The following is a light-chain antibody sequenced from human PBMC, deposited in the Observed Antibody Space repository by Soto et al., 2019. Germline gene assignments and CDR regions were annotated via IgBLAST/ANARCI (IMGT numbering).Light chain of an antibody. J-gene: IGLJ1*01. CDR3: CSYTSSSTLV. Sequence: QSALTQPASVSGSPGQSITISCTGTSSDVGGYNFVSWYQQHPGKVPKLMIYDVNNRPSGVSNRFSGSKSGNTASLTISGLQAEDEADYYCCSYTSSSTLVFGTGTKLTVL. CDR2: DVN. V-gene: IGLV2-14*03. CDR1: SSDVGGYNF.